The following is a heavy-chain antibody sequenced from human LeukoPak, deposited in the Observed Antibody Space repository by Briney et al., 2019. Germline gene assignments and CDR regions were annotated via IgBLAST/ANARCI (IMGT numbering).Heavy chain of an antibody. J-gene: IGHJ5*02. Sequence: PSETLSLTCAVSGGSISSSNWWSWVRQPPGKGLEWIGEIYHSGSTYYNPSLKSRVTISVDRSKNQFSLKLSSVTAADTAVYYCARRLNMAAAGTEWFDPWGQGTLVTVSS. CDR3: ARRLNMAAAGTEWFDP. D-gene: IGHD6-13*01. CDR1: GGSISSSNW. CDR2: IYHSGST. V-gene: IGHV4-4*02.